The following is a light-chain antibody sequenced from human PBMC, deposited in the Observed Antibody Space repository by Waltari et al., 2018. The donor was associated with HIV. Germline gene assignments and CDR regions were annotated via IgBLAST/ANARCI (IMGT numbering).Light chain of an antibody. Sequence: QSVLTQRASAPGSPGQWITISRTGTSSDVVSYNTVSWYQQHPGKAPKLMFYEVRKRPSRVSNRFSGSKSGNTASLTVSGLQAEDEADYYCCSYAGSSTSVFGGGTKLTVL. J-gene: IGLJ2*01. CDR3: CSYAGSSTSV. CDR2: EVR. V-gene: IGLV2-23*02. CDR1: SSDVVSYNT.